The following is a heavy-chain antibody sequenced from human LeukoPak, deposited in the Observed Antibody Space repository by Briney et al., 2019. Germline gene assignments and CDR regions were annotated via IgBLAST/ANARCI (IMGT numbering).Heavy chain of an antibody. CDR2: ISSSSSYI. CDR3: ARDQEDSSAFDI. CDR1: GFTFSSYS. D-gene: IGHD5-18*01. Sequence: PGGSLRLSCAASGFTFSSYSMNWVRQAPGKGLEWVSSISSSSSYIYYADSVKGRFTISRDNAKNSLYLQMNSLRAEDTAVYYCARDQEDSSAFDIWGQGTMVTVSS. J-gene: IGHJ3*02. V-gene: IGHV3-21*01.